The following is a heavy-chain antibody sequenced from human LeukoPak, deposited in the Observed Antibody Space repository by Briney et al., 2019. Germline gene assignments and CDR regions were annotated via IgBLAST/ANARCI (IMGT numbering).Heavy chain of an antibody. CDR2: ISGSGGST. CDR3: AKTRGDIVVVPAASGMDV. J-gene: IGHJ6*02. Sequence: GGSLRLSCAASGFTFSSYAMSWVRQAPGKGLEWVSAISGSGGSTYYADSVKGRFTISRDNSKNTLYLQMNSLRAEDTAVYYCAKTRGDIVVVPAASGMDVWGQGTTVTVSS. D-gene: IGHD2-2*01. CDR1: GFTFSSYA. V-gene: IGHV3-23*01.